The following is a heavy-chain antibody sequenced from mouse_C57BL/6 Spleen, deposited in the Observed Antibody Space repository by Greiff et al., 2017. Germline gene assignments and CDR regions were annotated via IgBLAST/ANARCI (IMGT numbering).Heavy chain of an antibody. CDR3: ASADYGSSPFAY. CDR2: IWGVGST. D-gene: IGHD1-1*01. J-gene: IGHJ3*01. V-gene: IGHV2-6*01. CDR1: GFSLTSYG. Sequence: QVQLQQSGPGLVAPSQSLSITCTVSGFSLTSYGVDWVRQSPGKGLEWLGVIWGVGSTNYNSALKSRLSISKDNAKSQVFLKMNSLQTDDTAMYYCASADYGSSPFAYWGQGTLVTVSA.